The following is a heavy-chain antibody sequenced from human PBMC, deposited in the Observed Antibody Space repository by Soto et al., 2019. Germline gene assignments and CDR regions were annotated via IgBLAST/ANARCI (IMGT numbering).Heavy chain of an antibody. CDR3: ARDRGIVGANTSKRNNWFDP. V-gene: IGHV1-69*13. Sequence: SVKVSCKASGGTFSSYAISWVRQAPGQGLEWMGGIIPIFGTANYAQKFQGRVTITADESTSTAYMELSSLRSEETAVYYCARDRGIVGANTSKRNNWFDPWGQGTLVTVSS. CDR1: GGTFSSYA. D-gene: IGHD1-26*01. CDR2: IIPIFGTA. J-gene: IGHJ5*02.